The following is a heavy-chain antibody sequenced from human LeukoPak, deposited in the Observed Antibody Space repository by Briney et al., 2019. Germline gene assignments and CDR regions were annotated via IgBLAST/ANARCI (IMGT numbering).Heavy chain of an antibody. V-gene: IGHV1-69*05. Sequence: SVRVSCKASGGTFMSYAISWVRQAPGQGLEWMGGIIPIFGKANYAQKFQGRVTITTDESTSTTYMELSSLRSEDTAVYYCARGFPEYSGSPGREYYYYYMDVWGKGTTVTVS. CDR1: GGTFMSYA. CDR3: ARGFPEYSGSPGREYYYYYMDV. J-gene: IGHJ6*03. CDR2: IIPIFGKA. D-gene: IGHD6-6*01.